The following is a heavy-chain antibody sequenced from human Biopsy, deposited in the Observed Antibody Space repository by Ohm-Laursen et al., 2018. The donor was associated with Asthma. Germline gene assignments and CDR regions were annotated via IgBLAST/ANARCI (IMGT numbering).Heavy chain of an antibody. J-gene: IGHJ4*02. CDR2: HDHEVGGT. D-gene: IGHD4-17*01. CDR3: ASDFPKDYVRYNFQF. Sequence: ASVKVSCKVSGYSLTDLSMHWVRQAPGQGLEWMGGHDHEVGGTVNARRFQGRVTMTEDTSTDTAYMELSSLSSDDTAVYYCASDFPKDYVRYNFQFWGQGTLVTVSS. V-gene: IGHV1-24*01. CDR1: GYSLTDLS.